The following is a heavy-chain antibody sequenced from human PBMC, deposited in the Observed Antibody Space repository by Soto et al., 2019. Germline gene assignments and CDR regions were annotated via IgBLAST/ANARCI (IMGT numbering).Heavy chain of an antibody. CDR1: GFTFSSYE. V-gene: IGHV3-48*03. CDR2: ISSSGSTI. D-gene: IGHD3-10*01. J-gene: IGHJ6*02. Sequence: SLRLSCAASGFTFSSYEMNWVRQAPGKGLEWVSYISSSGSTIYYADSVKGRFTISRDNAKNSLYLQMNSLRAEDTAVYYCARDGVTMVRGVIITPPYYYYGMDVWGQGTTVTVSS. CDR3: ARDGVTMVRGVIITPPYYYYGMDV.